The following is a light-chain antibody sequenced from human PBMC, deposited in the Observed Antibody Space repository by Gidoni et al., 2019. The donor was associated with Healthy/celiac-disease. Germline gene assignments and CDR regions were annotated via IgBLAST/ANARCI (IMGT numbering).Light chain of an antibody. V-gene: IGKV3-15*01. CDR3: QQYNNWPLT. Sequence: PATLSVSPGERATLSCRASQSVSSNLAWYQQKPGQAPRPLIYGASTRATGIPARFSGSGSGTEFTLTISSLQYEDFAVYYCQQYNNWPLTFXGXTKVEIK. J-gene: IGKJ4*01. CDR2: GAS. CDR1: QSVSSN.